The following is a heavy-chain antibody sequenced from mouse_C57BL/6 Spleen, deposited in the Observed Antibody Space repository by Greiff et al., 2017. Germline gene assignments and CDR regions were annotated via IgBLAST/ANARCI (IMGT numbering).Heavy chain of an antibody. Sequence: VQLQQPGAELVRPGSSVKLSCKASGYTFTSYWMHWVKQRPIQGLEWIGNIDPSDSATHYNQKFKDKATLTVDKSSSTAYMQLSSLTSEDSAVYYCARMYDGSSPHLYFDGWGTGTTVTVSS. V-gene: IGHV1-52*01. CDR2: IDPSDSAT. CDR1: GYTFTSYW. J-gene: IGHJ1*03. CDR3: ARMYDGSSPHLYFDG. D-gene: IGHD1-1*01.